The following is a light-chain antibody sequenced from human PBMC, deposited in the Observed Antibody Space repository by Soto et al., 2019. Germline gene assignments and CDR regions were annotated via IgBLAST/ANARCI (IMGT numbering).Light chain of an antibody. V-gene: IGLV3-1*01. Sequence: SYELTQPPSVSVSPGQTASITCSGDKLGNKYACWYQQKPGQSPVLVIYQDIKRPSGIPERFSGSNSGNTATLTISGTPAMDEADYYCQAWDSSTGVFGGGTKLTVL. CDR3: QAWDSSTGV. CDR1: KLGNKY. CDR2: QDI. J-gene: IGLJ2*01.